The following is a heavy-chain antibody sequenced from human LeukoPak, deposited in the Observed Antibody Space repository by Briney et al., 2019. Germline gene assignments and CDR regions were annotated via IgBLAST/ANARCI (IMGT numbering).Heavy chain of an antibody. CDR1: GFTFSSYA. Sequence: GGSLRLSCAASGFTFSSYAMSWIRQAPGKGLEWVSYISSSGSTIYYADSVKGRFTISRDNAKNSLYLQMNSLRAEDTAVYYCARARQGIAVAGTDFDPWGQGTLVTVSS. V-gene: IGHV3-11*04. CDR3: ARARQGIAVAGTDFDP. D-gene: IGHD6-19*01. CDR2: ISSSGSTI. J-gene: IGHJ5*02.